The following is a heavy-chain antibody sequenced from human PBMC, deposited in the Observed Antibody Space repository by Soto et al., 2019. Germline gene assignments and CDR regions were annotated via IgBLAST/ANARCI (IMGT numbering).Heavy chain of an antibody. CDR2: ISRSGANI. CDR1: GFNFSDYY. V-gene: IGHV3-21*04. D-gene: IGHD3-10*01. Sequence: GGTLSLSCAGSGFNFSDYYMVWVRQAPGKGLEWVSSISRSGANIHYADSVKGRFTISRDNARNSLYLQMNSLRAEDTARYFCARGINRSGAYWGQGTLVTVSS. CDR3: ARGINRSGAY. J-gene: IGHJ4*02.